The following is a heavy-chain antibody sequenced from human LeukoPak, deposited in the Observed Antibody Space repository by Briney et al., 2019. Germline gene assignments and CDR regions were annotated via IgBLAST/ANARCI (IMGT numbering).Heavy chain of an antibody. D-gene: IGHD6-19*01. CDR1: GYTFTSYA. CDR2: INTNTGNP. J-gene: IGHJ5*02. Sequence: ASVKVSCKASGYTFTSYAMNWVRQAPGQGIEWMGWINTNTGNPTYAQGFTGRFVFSLDTSVSTAYLQISSLKAEDTAVYYCARDRGDAYNSGWYGWFDPWGQGTLVTVSS. V-gene: IGHV7-4-1*02. CDR3: ARDRGDAYNSGWYGWFDP.